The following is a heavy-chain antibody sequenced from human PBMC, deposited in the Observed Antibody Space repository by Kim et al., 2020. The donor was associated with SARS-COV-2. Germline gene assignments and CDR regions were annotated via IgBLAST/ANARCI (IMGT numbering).Heavy chain of an antibody. V-gene: IGHV1-2*05. D-gene: IGHD3-22*01. Sequence: ASVKVSCKASGYTFTGYYMHWVRQAPGQGLEWMGRINPNSGGTNYAQKFQGRVTMTRDTSISTAYMELSRLRSDDTVVYYCARQTYSSGYSLDYWGQGTLVTVSS. CDR1: GYTFTGYY. CDR2: INPNSGGT. J-gene: IGHJ4*02. CDR3: ARQTYSSGYSLDY.